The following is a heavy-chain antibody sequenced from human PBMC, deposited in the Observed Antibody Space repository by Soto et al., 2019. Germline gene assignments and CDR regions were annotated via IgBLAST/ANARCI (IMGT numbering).Heavy chain of an antibody. CDR2: IKQDGSEK. V-gene: IGHV3-7*01. J-gene: IGHJ4*02. D-gene: IGHD3-3*01. CDR3: ARVGGYDFWSGYLRGFFDY. CDR1: GFTFSSYW. Sequence: PGGSLRLSCAASGFTFSSYWMSWVRQAPGKGLEGVANIKQDGSEKYYVDSVKGRFTISRDNAKNSLYLQMNSLRAEDTAVYYCARVGGYDFWSGYLRGFFDYWGQGTLVTVSS.